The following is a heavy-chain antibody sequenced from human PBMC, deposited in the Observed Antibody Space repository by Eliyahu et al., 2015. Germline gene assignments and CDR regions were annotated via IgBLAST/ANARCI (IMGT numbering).Heavy chain of an antibody. CDR1: GYSFISFY. CDR3: ARGADSSFVTAFDY. Sequence: SVKVSCKASGYSFISFYVHXLRQAPGXGLEWMXXIIPXGGSTSYAQKFQGRVTMTRDTSTSTVYMELSSLRSEDTAVYYCARGADSSFVTAFDYWGQGTLVTVSS. D-gene: IGHD3-16*01. V-gene: IGHV1-46*03. J-gene: IGHJ4*02. CDR2: IIPXGGST.